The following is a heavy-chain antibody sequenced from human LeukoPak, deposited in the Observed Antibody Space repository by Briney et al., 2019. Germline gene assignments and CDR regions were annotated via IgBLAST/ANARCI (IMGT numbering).Heavy chain of an antibody. CDR3: ARDCGSLRYFDWLYGYDAFDI. V-gene: IGHV1-18*01. Sequence: ASVKVSCKASGYTFTSYGIRWVRQAPGQGLEWMGWISAYNGNTNYAQKLQGRVTMTTDTSTSTAYMELRSLRSDDTAVYYCARDCGSLRYFDWLYGYDAFDIWGQGTMVTVSS. CDR1: GYTFTSYG. D-gene: IGHD3-9*01. J-gene: IGHJ3*02. CDR2: ISAYNGNT.